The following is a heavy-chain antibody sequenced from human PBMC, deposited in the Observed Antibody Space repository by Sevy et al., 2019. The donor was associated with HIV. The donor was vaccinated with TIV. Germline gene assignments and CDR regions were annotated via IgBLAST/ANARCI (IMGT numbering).Heavy chain of an antibody. D-gene: IGHD1-1*01. V-gene: IGHV4-59*01. CDR3: ARDSTTRPRVLDY. Sequence: SETLSLTCSVSGGSISSYFWTWVRQSPGKGLEWIGNIYFTGNTDYSPSLKSRVTLSLGTSKSQSSLTLKSVTAADTAIYFCARDSTTRPRVLDYWGQGTLVTVSS. J-gene: IGHJ4*02. CDR1: GGSISSYF. CDR2: IYFTGNT.